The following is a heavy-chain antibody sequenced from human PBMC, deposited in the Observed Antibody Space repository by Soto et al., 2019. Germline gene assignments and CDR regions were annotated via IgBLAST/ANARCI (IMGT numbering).Heavy chain of an antibody. CDR1: GGSISSSSYS. J-gene: IGHJ6*02. Sequence: SETLSLTCSVSGGSISSSSYSWGWIRQPPGKGLEWIGTIYYSGSTHYNPSLEGRVAISADTPNNQLSLRLSSVSAEDRAVYYCGRQQGHCGSTTCFGYYSVDVWGQGTTVTVS. CDR2: IYYSGST. D-gene: IGHD2-2*01. V-gene: IGHV4-39*01. CDR3: GRQQGHCGSTTCFGYYSVDV.